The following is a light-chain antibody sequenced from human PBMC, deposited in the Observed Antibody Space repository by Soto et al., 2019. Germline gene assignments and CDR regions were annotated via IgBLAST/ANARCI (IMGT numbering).Light chain of an antibody. CDR1: QSISSC. Sequence: DIQMTQSPSTLSASVGDRVTITCRASQSISSCLAWYQQQPGKAPKLLIYKASSIESGVPSGFSGSGSGTEFTLTISSLQPADVATYYCQQYYSYSWTFGQGTKLEIK. CDR3: QQYYSYSWT. J-gene: IGKJ1*01. CDR2: KAS. V-gene: IGKV1-5*03.